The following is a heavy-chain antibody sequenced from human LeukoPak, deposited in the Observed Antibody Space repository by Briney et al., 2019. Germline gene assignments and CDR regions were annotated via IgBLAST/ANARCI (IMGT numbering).Heavy chain of an antibody. Sequence: SETLSLTCAVYGGSISGYYWSWIRQPPGKGLEWIGEINHSGSTNYNPSLKSRVTISVDTSKNQFSLKLSSVTAADTAVYYCASWAQITMVRGAPNWFDPWGQGTLVTVSS. V-gene: IGHV4-34*01. D-gene: IGHD3-10*01. CDR2: INHSGST. CDR1: GGSISGYY. CDR3: ASWAQITMVRGAPNWFDP. J-gene: IGHJ5*02.